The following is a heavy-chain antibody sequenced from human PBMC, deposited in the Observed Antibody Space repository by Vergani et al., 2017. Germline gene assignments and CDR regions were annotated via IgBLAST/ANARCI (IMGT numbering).Heavy chain of an antibody. J-gene: IGHJ4*02. Sequence: QVQLQESGPGLVKPSETLSLTCTVSGGSVSSGSYYWSWIRQHPGKGLEWIGYIYYSGSTYYNPSLKSRVTISVDTSKNQFSLKLSSVTAADTAVYYCARGRRSPVLIFDYWGQGTLVTVSS. D-gene: IGHD3-3*01. CDR2: IYYSGST. CDR3: ARGRRSPVLIFDY. CDR1: GGSVSSGSYY. V-gene: IGHV4-31*03.